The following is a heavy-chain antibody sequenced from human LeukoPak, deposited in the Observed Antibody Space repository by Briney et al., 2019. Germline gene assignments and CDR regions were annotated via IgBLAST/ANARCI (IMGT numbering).Heavy chain of an antibody. D-gene: IGHD1-26*01. J-gene: IGHJ4*02. CDR3: ARGGGSYSLDY. CDR2: IYYSGST. Sequence: SETLSLTCTVSGGSISSSSYYWGWIRQPPGKGLEWIGSIYYSGSTYYNPSLKSRVTISVDTSKNQFSLKLSSVTAADTAVYYCARGGGSYSLDYWGQGTLVTVSS. V-gene: IGHV4-39*07. CDR1: GGSISSSSYY.